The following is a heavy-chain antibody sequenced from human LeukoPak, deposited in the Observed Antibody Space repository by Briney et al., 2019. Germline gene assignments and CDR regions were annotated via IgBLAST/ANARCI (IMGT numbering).Heavy chain of an antibody. D-gene: IGHD3-16*02. Sequence: PGGSLRLSCAASGFTFSSYAMSWVRQAPGKGLEWVSAISGGGGSTYYADSVKGRFTISRDNSKNTLYLQMNSLRAEDTAVYYCAKPTTGAYDYVWGSYRPTYYFDYWGQGTLVTVSS. J-gene: IGHJ4*02. CDR2: ISGGGGST. CDR3: AKPTTGAYDYVWGSYRPTYYFDY. V-gene: IGHV3-23*01. CDR1: GFTFSSYA.